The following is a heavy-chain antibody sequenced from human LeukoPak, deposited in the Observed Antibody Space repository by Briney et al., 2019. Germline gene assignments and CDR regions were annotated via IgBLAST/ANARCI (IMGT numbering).Heavy chain of an antibody. V-gene: IGHV3-21*01. CDR3: ARTLQLVGSSDY. CDR1: GFTFSSYA. D-gene: IGHD6-6*01. Sequence: GGSLRLSCAASGFTFSSYAMNWVRQAPGKGLEWVSSISSSSSYIYYADSVKGRFTISRDNAKNSLYLQMNSLRAEDTAVYYCARTLQLVGSSDYWGQGTLVTVSS. CDR2: ISSSSSYI. J-gene: IGHJ4*02.